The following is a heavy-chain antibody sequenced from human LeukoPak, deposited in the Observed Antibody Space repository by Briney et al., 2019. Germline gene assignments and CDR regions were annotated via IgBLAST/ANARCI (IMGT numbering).Heavy chain of an antibody. V-gene: IGHV1-69*13. CDR1: GYTFTSYY. J-gene: IGHJ6*02. CDR3: ARDGRVTIFGVVIRNGMDV. CDR2: IIPIFGTA. D-gene: IGHD3-3*01. Sequence: SVKVSCKASGYTFTSYYMHWVRQAPGQGLEWMGGIIPIFGTANYAQKFQGRVTITADESTSTAYMELSSLRSEDTAVYYCARDGRVTIFGVVIRNGMDVWGQGTTVTVSS.